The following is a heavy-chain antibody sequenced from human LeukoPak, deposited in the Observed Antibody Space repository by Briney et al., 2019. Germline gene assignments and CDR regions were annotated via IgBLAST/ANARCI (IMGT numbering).Heavy chain of an antibody. Sequence: GGSLRLSCAASGFTFSSYAVSWVRQAPGKGLEWLSAISATGGSTYYADSVKGRFTISRDNSKNTPYLQMNSLRAEDTAVYYCAKTKVPNYYGSGSYVDYWGQGTLVTVSS. CDR1: GFTFSSYA. CDR3: AKTKVPNYYGSGSYVDY. V-gene: IGHV3-23*01. CDR2: ISATGGST. D-gene: IGHD3-10*01. J-gene: IGHJ4*02.